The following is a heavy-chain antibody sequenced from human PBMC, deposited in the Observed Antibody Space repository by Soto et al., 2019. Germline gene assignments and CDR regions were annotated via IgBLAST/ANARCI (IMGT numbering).Heavy chain of an antibody. CDR2: IDPSDSQT. D-gene: IGHD3-22*01. CDR1: GYSFAGYW. Sequence: GESLKISCKGSGYSFAGYWITWVRQKPGKGLEWMGRIDPSDSQTYYSPSFRGHVTISVTKSVTTVFLQWSSLRVSDTAMYYCARQIYDSDTGPNFQYYFDSWGQGTPVTVSS. CDR3: ARQIYDSDTGPNFQYYFDS. V-gene: IGHV5-10-1*01. J-gene: IGHJ4*02.